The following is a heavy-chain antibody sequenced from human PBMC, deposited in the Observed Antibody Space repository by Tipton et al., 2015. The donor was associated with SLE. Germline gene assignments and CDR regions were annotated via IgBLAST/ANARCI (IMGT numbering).Heavy chain of an antibody. Sequence: VQLVQSGAEVTKSGDSLKISCRGSGYNFPYSWIGWVRQVPGKGLEWMAVIYPDDSDARYNPSFQGQVTVSADKSVDTAYLQWNSLKVSDTAMYYCARHPGGTGAAFDFWGQGTLVTVSS. CDR3: ARHPGGTGAAFDF. CDR1: GYNFPYSW. D-gene: IGHD7-27*01. CDR2: IYPDDSDA. V-gene: IGHV5-51*01. J-gene: IGHJ4*02.